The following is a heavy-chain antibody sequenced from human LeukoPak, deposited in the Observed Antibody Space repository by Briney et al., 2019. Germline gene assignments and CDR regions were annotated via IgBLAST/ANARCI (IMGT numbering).Heavy chain of an antibody. D-gene: IGHD5-24*01. CDR2: IYYSGNT. Sequence: SETLSLTCTVSGDSISTSNSYWGWIRQPPWKGLEWIGSIYYSGNTYYNASLKSRVTISVDTSKNQFSLKFTSVTAADTAVYYCARGDGEEGYYYYYMDVWGKGTTVTVSS. CDR1: GDSISTSNSY. CDR3: ARGDGEEGYYYYYMDV. V-gene: IGHV4-39*01. J-gene: IGHJ6*03.